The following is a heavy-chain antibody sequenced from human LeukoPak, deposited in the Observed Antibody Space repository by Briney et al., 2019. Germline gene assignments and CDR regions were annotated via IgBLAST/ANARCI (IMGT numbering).Heavy chain of an antibody. D-gene: IGHD4-17*01. V-gene: IGHV1-69*01. CDR1: GGTFSSYA. Sequence: GASVNVSCKASGGTFSSYAISWVRQAPGQGLEWMGGIIPIFGTANYAQKFHGRVTITADATTSTAYMELSRLRTEDTAVYYCARDLLDYGDYRGGGGDAFDIWGQGTMVTVSS. CDR3: ARDLLDYGDYRGGGGDAFDI. J-gene: IGHJ3*02. CDR2: IIPIFGTA.